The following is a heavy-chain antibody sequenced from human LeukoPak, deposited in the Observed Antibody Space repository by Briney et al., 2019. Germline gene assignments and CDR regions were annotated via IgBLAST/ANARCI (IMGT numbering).Heavy chain of an antibody. Sequence: RRESRKISCKGSGYSFTTFWIGWVRQMPGKGLEWMGIIYPGDSNTRYSPSFHGQVTISADNSISTAYLQWISLKASDTAMYYCVRLPHNSGRSPSDYWGQGTRDSVSS. J-gene: IGHJ4*02. CDR2: IYPGDSNT. V-gene: IGHV5-51*01. CDR1: GYSFTTFW. CDR3: VRLPHNSGRSPSDY. D-gene: IGHD6-19*01.